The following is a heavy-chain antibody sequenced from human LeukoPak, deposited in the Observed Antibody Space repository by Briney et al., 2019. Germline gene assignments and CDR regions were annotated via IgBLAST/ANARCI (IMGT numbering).Heavy chain of an antibody. CDR2: ISNDGSST. CDR1: GFTLGSHW. D-gene: IGHD6-19*01. CDR3: ARRLLGGSGSYYFDY. J-gene: IGHJ4*02. V-gene: IGHV3-74*01. Sequence: GGSLRLSCAASGFTLGSHWMHWVRQAPGKGLVWVSRISNDGSSTHYADSVKGRFTISRDNAKNTLYLQMNSLGAEDTAVYYCARRLLGGSGSYYFDYWGQGTLVTVSS.